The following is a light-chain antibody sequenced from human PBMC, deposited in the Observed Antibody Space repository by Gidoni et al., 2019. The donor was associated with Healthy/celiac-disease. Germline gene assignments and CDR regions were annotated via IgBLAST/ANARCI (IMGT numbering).Light chain of an antibody. Sequence: EIVLTQSPATLSLSPGERATLSCRASQSVSSYLAWSQQKPGQAPRLLIYDASNRATGIPARFSGSGSGTDFTLTISSLEPEDFAVYYCQQRSNWPQPWTFXXXTKVEIK. CDR1: QSVSSY. CDR3: QQRSNWPQPWT. V-gene: IGKV3-11*01. J-gene: IGKJ1*01. CDR2: DAS.